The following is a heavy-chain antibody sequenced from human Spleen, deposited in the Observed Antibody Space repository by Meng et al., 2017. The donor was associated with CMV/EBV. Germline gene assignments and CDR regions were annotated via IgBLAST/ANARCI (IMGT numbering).Heavy chain of an antibody. CDR1: GFTFTRSP. CDR3: AKDRGGWPS. V-gene: IGHV3-23*01. Sequence: LRLSCAASGFTFTRSPMSWVRQAPGKGLEWVSAISGSGVSTYYADSAKGRFTISRDNSKNTVYLQMNSLRVDDTAVYYCAKDRGGWPSWGQGTLVTVSS. CDR2: ISGSGVST. D-gene: IGHD3-16*01. J-gene: IGHJ5*02.